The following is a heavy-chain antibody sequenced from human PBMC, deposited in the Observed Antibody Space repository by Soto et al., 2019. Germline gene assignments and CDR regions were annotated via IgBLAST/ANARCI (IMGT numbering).Heavy chain of an antibody. V-gene: IGHV1-69*06. J-gene: IGHJ3*02. D-gene: IGHD3-10*01. Sequence: GASVKVSCKASGGTFSGYAISWVRQAPGQGLEWMGGIIPIFGTANYAQKFQGRVTITADKSTSTAYMELSSLRSEDTAVYYCASGSSYYYGSGSYYVGAGNDAFDIWGRGTMVTVSS. CDR1: GGTFSGYA. CDR3: ASGSSYYYGSGSYYVGAGNDAFDI. CDR2: IIPIFGTA.